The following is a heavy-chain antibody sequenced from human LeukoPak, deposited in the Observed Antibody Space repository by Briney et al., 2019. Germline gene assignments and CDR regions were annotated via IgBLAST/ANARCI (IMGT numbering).Heavy chain of an antibody. CDR1: GXTFSSYW. V-gene: IGHV3-74*01. CDR2: INSDGSST. Sequence: GGSLRLSCAASGXTFSSYWMHWVRQAPGKGLVWVSRINSDGSSTSYADSVKGRFTISRDNAKNTLYLQMNSLRAEDTAVYHCARDGSQLFYHYGMDVWGQGTTVTVSS. D-gene: IGHD1-1*01. CDR3: ARDGSQLFYHYGMDV. J-gene: IGHJ6*02.